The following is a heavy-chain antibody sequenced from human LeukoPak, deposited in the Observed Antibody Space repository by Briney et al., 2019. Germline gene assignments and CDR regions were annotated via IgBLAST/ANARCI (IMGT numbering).Heavy chain of an antibody. Sequence: ASVKVSCKASGYTFTSYGISWVRQAPGQGLEWMGWISAYNGNTNYAQKLQGRVTMTTDTSTSTAYMELRSLRSDDTAVYYCARDLGIAAAPLDYYYGMDVWGQGTTVTVSS. V-gene: IGHV1-18*01. D-gene: IGHD6-13*01. J-gene: IGHJ6*02. CDR3: ARDLGIAAAPLDYYYGMDV. CDR2: ISAYNGNT. CDR1: GYTFTSYG.